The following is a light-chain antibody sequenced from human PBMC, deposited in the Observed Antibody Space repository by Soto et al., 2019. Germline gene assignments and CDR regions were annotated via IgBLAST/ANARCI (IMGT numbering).Light chain of an antibody. CDR1: SSDVGGYNF. J-gene: IGLJ2*01. Sequence: QSALTQPASVSGSPGQSITISCTGTSSDVGGYNFVSWYQQHPCKAPKLMIYEVTDRPSGVSNRFSGSKSGSTASLTISGLQAEDEADYSCSSYTSRNTLAFGGGTKLTVL. CDR2: EVT. V-gene: IGLV2-14*01. CDR3: SSYTSRNTLA.